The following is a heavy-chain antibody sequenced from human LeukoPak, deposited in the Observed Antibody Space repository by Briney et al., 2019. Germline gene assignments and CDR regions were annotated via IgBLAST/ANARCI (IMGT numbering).Heavy chain of an antibody. CDR3: ARVRLLWFGELLSTLPDPPYYYYGMDV. CDR1: GYTFTSYD. J-gene: IGHJ6*02. Sequence: ASVKVSCKASGYTFTSYDINWVRQATGQGLEWMGWMNPNSGNTGYAQKFQGRVTMTRNTSISTAYMELSSLRSEDTAVYYCARVRLLWFGELLSTLPDPPYYYYGMDVWGQGTTVTVSS. CDR2: MNPNSGNT. D-gene: IGHD3-10*01. V-gene: IGHV1-8*01.